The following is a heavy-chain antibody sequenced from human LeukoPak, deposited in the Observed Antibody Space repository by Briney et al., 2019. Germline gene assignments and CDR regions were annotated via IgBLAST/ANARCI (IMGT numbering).Heavy chain of an antibody. D-gene: IGHD2-15*01. V-gene: IGHV3-30*02. CDR2: IRYDGSNK. CDR3: AKSPVSSCRGSFCYPFDY. J-gene: IGHJ4*02. Sequence: GGSLRLSCAASGFTFSSYGMHWVRQAPGKGLEWVAFIRYDGSNKYYADSVKGRFTISRDNSKNTLYLQMNTLRAEDTAVYFCAKSPVSSCRGSFCYPFDYWGQGNLVTVSS. CDR1: GFTFSSYG.